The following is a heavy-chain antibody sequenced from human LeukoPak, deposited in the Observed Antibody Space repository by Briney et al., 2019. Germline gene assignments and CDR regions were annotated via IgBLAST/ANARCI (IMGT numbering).Heavy chain of an antibody. CDR2: IIPILGIA. Sequence: GASVKVSCKASGGTFSSYAISWVRQAPGQGLEWMGRIIPILGIANYAQKFQGRVTITADKSTSTAYMELSSLRSEDTAVYYCARDPTNCSGGSCPDYWGQGTLVTVSS. D-gene: IGHD2-15*01. CDR3: ARDPTNCSGGSCPDY. CDR1: GGTFSSYA. J-gene: IGHJ4*02. V-gene: IGHV1-69*04.